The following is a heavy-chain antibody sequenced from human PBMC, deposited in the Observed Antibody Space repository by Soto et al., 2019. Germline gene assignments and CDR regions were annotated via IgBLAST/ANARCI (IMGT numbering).Heavy chain of an antibody. CDR3: ARDKRDFRFLAWSYYFDY. D-gene: IGHD3-3*01. CDR2: ISYDGSNK. CDR1: GFTFSSCA. J-gene: IGHJ4*02. V-gene: IGHV3-30-3*01. Sequence: QVQLVESGGGVVQPGRSLRLSCAASGFTFSSCAMHWVRQAPGKGLEWVALISYDGSNKYYADSVKGRFTISRDNSKNTLYLQMNSLRAEDTAVYYCARDKRDFRFLAWSYYFDYWGQGTLVTVSS.